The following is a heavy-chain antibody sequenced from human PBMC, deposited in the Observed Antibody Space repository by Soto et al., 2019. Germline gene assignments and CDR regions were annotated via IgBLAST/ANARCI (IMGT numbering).Heavy chain of an antibody. CDR1: GFTVSSNY. V-gene: IGHV3-53*01. J-gene: IGHJ6*02. CDR2: VYSSGST. CDR3: ARGLGMGSCYYDVGLYYGMDV. Sequence: GGSLRLSCAASGFTVSSNYMSWVRQAPGKGLEWVSDVYSSGSTYYAASVKSRFTISRDTSKNTLYLQMNSLSAADTAVYYCARGLGMGSCYYDVGLYYGMDVWGQGILVTVSS. D-gene: IGHD3-22*01.